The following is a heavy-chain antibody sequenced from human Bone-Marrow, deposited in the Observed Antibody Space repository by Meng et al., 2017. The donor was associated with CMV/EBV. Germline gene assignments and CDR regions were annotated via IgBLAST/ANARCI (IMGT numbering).Heavy chain of an antibody. Sequence: ETLSLTCTVSGGSVSSGSYYWSWVRQAPGKGLEWVSYISSSSSTIYYADSVKGRFTISRDNAKNSLYLQMNSLRAEDTAVYYCAREYYDFWSGYKTYFDYWGQGTLVTVSS. J-gene: IGHJ4*02. CDR3: AREYYDFWSGYKTYFDY. D-gene: IGHD3-3*01. CDR1: GGSVSSGSYY. V-gene: IGHV3-48*04. CDR2: ISSSSSTI.